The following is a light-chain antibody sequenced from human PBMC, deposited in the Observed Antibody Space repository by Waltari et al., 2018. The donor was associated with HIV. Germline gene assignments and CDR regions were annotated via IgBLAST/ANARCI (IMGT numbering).Light chain of an antibody. Sequence: IVITPSPDSLAVSLGERAPIHCKSSQSVFYNSNNKNYLAWYQHKPGQPPKLLINWASTRKSGVPDRFSGSGSGTDFILTINSLQPEDVAVYYCQQYYNLHTFGPGTKVEIK. CDR2: WAS. CDR1: QSVFYNSNNKNY. V-gene: IGKV4-1*01. CDR3: QQYYNLHT. J-gene: IGKJ3*01.